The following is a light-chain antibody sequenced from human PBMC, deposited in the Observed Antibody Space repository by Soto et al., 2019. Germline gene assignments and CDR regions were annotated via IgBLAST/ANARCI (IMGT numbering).Light chain of an antibody. CDR3: QQRSSWPDT. Sequence: EILLTQSPATLSLSPGERATLSCRASQSVSSYLVWYQQKPGQAPRLLIYDASNRATGIPARFRGSGSGTDLPLTIGSLGPEDFEVYSCQQRSSWPDTLGKGPKLE. CDR1: QSVSSY. V-gene: IGKV3-11*01. CDR2: DAS. J-gene: IGKJ2*01.